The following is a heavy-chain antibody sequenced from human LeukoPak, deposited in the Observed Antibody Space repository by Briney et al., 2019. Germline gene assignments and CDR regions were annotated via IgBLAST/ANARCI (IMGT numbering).Heavy chain of an antibody. V-gene: IGHV3-23*01. CDR1: GFTFSSYA. Sequence: GGSLRLSCAASGFTFSSYAMSWVRQAPGKGLEWVSAISGSGGYTFYADSVKGRFTISRDNSKNTLYVQMDSLRAEDTAVYYCARGNYGSSPYGMDVWGQGTTVTVAS. CDR2: ISGSGGYT. D-gene: IGHD3-10*01. CDR3: ARGNYGSSPYGMDV. J-gene: IGHJ6*02.